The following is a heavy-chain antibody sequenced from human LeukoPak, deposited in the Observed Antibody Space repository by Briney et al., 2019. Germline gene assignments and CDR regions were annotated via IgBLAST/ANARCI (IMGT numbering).Heavy chain of an antibody. Sequence: GGSLRLFCAASGFTFSSYAMSWVRQAPGKGLEWVSAISGSGGSTYYADSVKGRFTISRDNSKNTLYLQMNSLRAEDTAVYYCAKDGSSWYGNWFDPWGQGTLVTVSS. J-gene: IGHJ5*02. V-gene: IGHV3-23*01. CDR2: ISGSGGST. CDR1: GFTFSSYA. D-gene: IGHD6-13*01. CDR3: AKDGSSWYGNWFDP.